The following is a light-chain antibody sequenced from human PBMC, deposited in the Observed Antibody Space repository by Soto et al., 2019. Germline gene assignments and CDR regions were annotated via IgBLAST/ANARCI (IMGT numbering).Light chain of an antibody. Sequence: DVVMTQTPLSLSVAPGQPPSISSTSIQSLPHITGETFLFWYLQKPGQSPQLLIYEVSTRVSGVPDRFSGSGSGTDFTLEISRVETDDVGIYYCMQSTQLPPTFGQGTRLEIK. J-gene: IGKJ5*01. CDR3: MQSTQLPPT. V-gene: IGKV2D-29*02. CDR2: EVS. CDR1: QSLPHITGETF.